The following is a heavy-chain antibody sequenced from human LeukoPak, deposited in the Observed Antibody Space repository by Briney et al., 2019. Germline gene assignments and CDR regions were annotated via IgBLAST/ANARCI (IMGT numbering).Heavy chain of an antibody. V-gene: IGHV3-23*01. CDR2: IGGSCVST. CDR3: AKEDEYDSRTGYFQH. Sequence: PGRSLSLSLAASRFTLCSYGMGCVRQAPGKGLEWVSAIGGSCVSTYYPDSVNGCLNITRDNSKNTLYLKMNSLRAEDTAVYYCAKEDEYDSRTGYFQHWGQGTLVTVSS. D-gene: IGHD3-22*01. J-gene: IGHJ1*01. CDR1: RFTLCSYG.